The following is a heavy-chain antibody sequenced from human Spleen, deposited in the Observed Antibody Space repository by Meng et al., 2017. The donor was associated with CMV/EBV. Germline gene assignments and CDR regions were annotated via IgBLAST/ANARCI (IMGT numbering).Heavy chain of an antibody. V-gene: IGHV2-5*01. CDR2: IYWNDDK. Sequence: LSASGVGVGWIRQPPGKALEWLALIYWNDDKRYSPSLKSRLTITKNTSKNQVVLTMTNMDPVDTATYYCAHTSYYYDSSGYLKYYFDYWGQGTLVTVSS. D-gene: IGHD3-22*01. CDR3: AHTSYYYDSSGYLKYYFDY. J-gene: IGHJ4*02. CDR1: LSASGVG.